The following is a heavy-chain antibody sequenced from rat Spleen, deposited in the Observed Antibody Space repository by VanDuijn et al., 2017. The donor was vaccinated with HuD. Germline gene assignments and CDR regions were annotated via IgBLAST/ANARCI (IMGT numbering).Heavy chain of an antibody. CDR1: GFSLTDYS. V-gene: IGHV2-30*01. J-gene: IGHJ1*01. CDR3: ARHWYYSGEGYFDL. D-gene: IGHD1-1*01. Sequence: QVQMKESGPGLVQPSQTLSLTCTVSGFSLTDYSVHWVRQPPGKGLEWMGVIWTGGSTEYNSALKSRLSISRDISKSQVFLKIHSLQPEDTGTYYCARHWYYSGEGYFDLWGPGTMVTVSS. CDR2: IWTGGST.